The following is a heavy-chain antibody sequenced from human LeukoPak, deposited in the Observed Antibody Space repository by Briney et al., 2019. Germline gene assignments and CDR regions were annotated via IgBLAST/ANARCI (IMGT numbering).Heavy chain of an antibody. Sequence: SQTLSLTCAISGDSVSINSAAWNWIRQSPPRGLEWLGRTYQRSKWYNDYAVSVKSRITINPDISKNQFSLQLNSVTPEDTAVYYCARSPSPYSSGWYFDYWGQGTLVTVSS. CDR1: GDSVSINSAA. CDR3: ARSPSPYSSGWYFDY. V-gene: IGHV6-1*01. CDR2: TYQRSKWYN. D-gene: IGHD6-19*01. J-gene: IGHJ4*02.